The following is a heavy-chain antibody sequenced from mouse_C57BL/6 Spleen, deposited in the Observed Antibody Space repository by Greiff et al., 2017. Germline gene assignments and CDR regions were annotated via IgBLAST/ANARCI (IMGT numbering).Heavy chain of an antibody. V-gene: IGHV1-64*01. D-gene: IGHD3-2*02. J-gene: IGHJ4*01. CDR2: IHPNSGST. Sequence: VKLKQPGAELVKPGASVKLSCKASGYTFTSYWMHWVKQRPGQGLEWIGMIHPNSGSTNYNEKFKSKATLTVDKSSSTAYMQLSSLTSEDSAVYYCARQSQYYAMDYWGQGTSVTVSS. CDR3: ARQSQYYAMDY. CDR1: GYTFTSYW.